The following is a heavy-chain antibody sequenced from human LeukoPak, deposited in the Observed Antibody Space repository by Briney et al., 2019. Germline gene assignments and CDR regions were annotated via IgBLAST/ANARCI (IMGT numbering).Heavy chain of an antibody. V-gene: IGHV4-4*02. Sequence: SETLSLTCAVSGASITNNWWSWVRQPPGKGLEWIGEINHSGSTYYNPSLKSRVTISVDTSKNQFSLKLSSVTAADTAVYYCARHRRGPDYWGQGTLVTVSS. CDR3: ARHRRGPDY. CDR2: INHSGST. J-gene: IGHJ4*02. CDR1: GASITNNW.